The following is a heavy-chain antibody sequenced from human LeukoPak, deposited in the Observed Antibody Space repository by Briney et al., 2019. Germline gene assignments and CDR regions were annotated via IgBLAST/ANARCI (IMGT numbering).Heavy chain of an antibody. J-gene: IGHJ6*02. D-gene: IGHD2-2*01. CDR3: ARTSIVVVPAAEDYYYYGMDV. CDR2: ISAYNGNT. Sequence: ASVKVSCKASGYTFTSYGISWVRQAPGQGLEWMGWISAYNGNTNYAQKLQGRVTITADKSTSTAYMELSSLRSEDTAVYYCARTSIVVVPAAEDYYYYGMDVWGQGTTVTVSS. V-gene: IGHV1-18*01. CDR1: GYTFTSYG.